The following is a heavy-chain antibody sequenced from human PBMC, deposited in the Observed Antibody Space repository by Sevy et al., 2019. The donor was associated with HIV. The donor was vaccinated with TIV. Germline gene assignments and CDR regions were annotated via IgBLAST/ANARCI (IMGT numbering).Heavy chain of an antibody. CDR3: ARAPPVRSGDDSLNWFDP. CDR1: YGPISAYY. J-gene: IGHJ5*02. CDR2: IHYTGST. V-gene: IGHV4-59*12. D-gene: IGHD2-21*02. Sequence: SETLSLTCSVSYGPISAYYWNWIRQSPGKGLEWIGSIHYTGSTDYNPSLKSRATMSLDTSKNQFSLQLKSVTAADTALYYCARAPPVRSGDDSLNWFDPWGQGTLVTVSS.